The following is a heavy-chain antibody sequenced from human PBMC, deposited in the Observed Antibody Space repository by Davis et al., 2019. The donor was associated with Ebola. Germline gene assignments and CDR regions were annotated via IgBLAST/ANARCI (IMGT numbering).Heavy chain of an antibody. V-gene: IGHV4-34*01. J-gene: IGHJ6*02. Sequence: SETLSLTCAVYGGSFSGYYWSWIRQPPGKGLEWIGEINHSGGTNYNPSLKSQVTISVDTSKNQFSLKLSSVTAADTTVYYCARVRGSSSSPNYYYYGMDVWGQGTTVTVSS. D-gene: IGHD6-6*01. CDR2: INHSGGT. CDR1: GGSFSGYY. CDR3: ARVRGSSSSPNYYYYGMDV.